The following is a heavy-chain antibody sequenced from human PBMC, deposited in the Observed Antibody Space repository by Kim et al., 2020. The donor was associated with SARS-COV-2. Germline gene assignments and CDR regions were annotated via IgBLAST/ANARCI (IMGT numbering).Heavy chain of an antibody. V-gene: IGHV3-30*07. Sequence: DSVKGRFTISRDNSKNTLYLQMNSLRAEDTAVYYCARDAGGYGVVYYFDYWGQGTLVTVSS. CDR3: ARDAGGYGVVYYFDY. D-gene: IGHD5-12*01. J-gene: IGHJ4*02.